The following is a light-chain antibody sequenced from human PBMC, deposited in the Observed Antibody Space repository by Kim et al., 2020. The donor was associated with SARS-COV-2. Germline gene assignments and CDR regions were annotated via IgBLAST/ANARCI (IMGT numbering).Light chain of an antibody. CDR1: KLGDKY. J-gene: IGLJ2*01. CDR2: QDS. Sequence: SVSPGQTASITCSGDKLGDKYACWYQQKPGQSPVLVFYQDSKRPSGIPERFSGSNSGNTATLTISGTQAMDEADYYCQAWDSSTAVFGGGTQLTVL. V-gene: IGLV3-1*01. CDR3: QAWDSSTAV.